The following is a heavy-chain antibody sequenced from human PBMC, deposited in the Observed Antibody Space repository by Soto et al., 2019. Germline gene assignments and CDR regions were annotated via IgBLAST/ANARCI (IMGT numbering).Heavy chain of an antibody. CDR2: INPSGGST. CDR3: ARRAYGDYRYYYYYYMDV. V-gene: IGHV1-46*03. Sequence: QVQLVQSGAEVKKPGAPVKVSCKASGYTFTSYYMHWVRQAPGQGLEWMGIINPSGGSTSYAQKFQGRVTMTRDTSTSTVYMELSSLRSEDTAVYYCARRAYGDYRYYYYYYMDVWGKGTTVTVSS. J-gene: IGHJ6*03. D-gene: IGHD4-17*01. CDR1: GYTFTSYY.